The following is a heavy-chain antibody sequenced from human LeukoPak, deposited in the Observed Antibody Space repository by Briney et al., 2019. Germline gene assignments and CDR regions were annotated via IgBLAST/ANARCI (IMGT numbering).Heavy chain of an antibody. CDR3: AKASWVSRADAVL. J-gene: IGHJ4*02. D-gene: IGHD3-16*01. V-gene: IGHV3-23*01. Sequence: GGSLRLSCAASGFTFSSYAMSWVRQAPARGLEWVSSLRGDGETFYIDSVKGRFTLSRDESRNTVYLQLNSLRVEDTAVYFCAKASWVSRADAVLWGQGTLVTVSS. CDR2: LRGDGET. CDR1: GFTFSSYA.